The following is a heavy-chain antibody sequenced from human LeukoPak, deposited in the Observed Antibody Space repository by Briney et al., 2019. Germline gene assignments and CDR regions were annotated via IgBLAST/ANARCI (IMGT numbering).Heavy chain of an antibody. CDR1: GYTFTSYD. Sequence: ASVKVSCKASGYTFTSYDINWVRQATGQGLEWMGWMNPNSGNTGYAQKFQGRVTMTRSTSISTAYMELSSLRSEDTAVYYCARGRNYYDSSGDAFDIWGQGTMVTVSS. CDR3: ARGRNYYDSSGDAFDI. J-gene: IGHJ3*02. D-gene: IGHD3-22*01. CDR2: MNPNSGNT. V-gene: IGHV1-8*01.